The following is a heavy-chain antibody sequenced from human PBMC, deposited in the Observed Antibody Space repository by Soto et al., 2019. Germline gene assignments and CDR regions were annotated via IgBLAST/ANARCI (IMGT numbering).Heavy chain of an antibody. D-gene: IGHD6-6*01. CDR2: INHSGST. V-gene: IGHV4-34*01. CDR3: TSGRSSIAARWAFDY. CDR1: GGFFSGYY. J-gene: IGHJ4*02. Sequence: QVQLQQWGAGLLMPSETLSLTCAVYGGFFSGYYWSWIRQPPVKGLEWIGEINHSGSTNYNPSLKGRVTISFDTSKNQFCLMLSSLTLAATSVYSCTSGRSSIAARWAFDYWGQVTVVTLTS.